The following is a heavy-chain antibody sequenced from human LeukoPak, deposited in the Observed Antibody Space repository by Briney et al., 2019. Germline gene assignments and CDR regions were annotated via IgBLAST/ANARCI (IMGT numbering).Heavy chain of an antibody. CDR3: ARDFYLYSSSSEYYYGMDV. Sequence: KPGGSLRLSCAASGFTFSDYYMSWIRQAPGKGLEWVSYISSSGSTIYYADSVKGRFTISRDNAKNSLYLQMNSLRAEDTAVYYCARDFYLYSSSSEYYYGMDVWGQGTTVTVSS. D-gene: IGHD6-6*01. CDR2: ISSSGSTI. CDR1: GFTFSDYY. J-gene: IGHJ6*02. V-gene: IGHV3-11*01.